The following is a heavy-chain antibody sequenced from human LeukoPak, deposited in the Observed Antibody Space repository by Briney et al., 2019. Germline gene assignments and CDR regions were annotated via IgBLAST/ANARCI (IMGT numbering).Heavy chain of an antibody. V-gene: IGHV1-69*13. CDR3: ARWHDSSGAFDY. D-gene: IGHD3-22*01. Sequence: ASVKVSCKASGGTFSSYAISWVRQAPGHGLEWMGGIIPIFGTANYAQKFQGRVTITADESTSTAYMELSSLRSEDTAVYYCARWHDSSGAFDYWGQGTLVTVSS. J-gene: IGHJ4*02. CDR2: IIPIFGTA. CDR1: GGTFSSYA.